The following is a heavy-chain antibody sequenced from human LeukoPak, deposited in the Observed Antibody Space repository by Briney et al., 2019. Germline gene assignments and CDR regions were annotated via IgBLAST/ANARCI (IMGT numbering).Heavy chain of an antibody. CDR2: VYHSGST. D-gene: IGHD2-15*01. CDR1: GVSISSGGYY. V-gene: IGHV4-30-2*01. CDR3: ARYNTGVVLGPAIDY. J-gene: IGHJ4*02. Sequence: SETLSLTCTVSGVSISSGGYYWSWIRQPPGKGLEWIGYVYHSGSTYYNPSLKSRVTISVDRSKNQFSLKLSSVTAADTAVYYCARYNTGVVLGPAIDYWGQGTLVTVSS.